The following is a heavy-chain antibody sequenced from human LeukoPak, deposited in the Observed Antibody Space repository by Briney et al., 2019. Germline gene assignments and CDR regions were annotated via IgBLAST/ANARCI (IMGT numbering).Heavy chain of an antibody. CDR1: GFALSSHW. J-gene: IGHJ6*02. Sequence: GGSLRLSCAASGFALSSHWMTWVRQVPGRGPEWVANVNRDGSETYYLDSVKGRFTISKDNTKNSLYLQMNSLRAEDTALYHCARSNGMDVWGQGTTVIVSS. V-gene: IGHV3-7*03. CDR2: VNRDGSET. D-gene: IGHD2/OR15-2a*01. CDR3: ARSNGMDV.